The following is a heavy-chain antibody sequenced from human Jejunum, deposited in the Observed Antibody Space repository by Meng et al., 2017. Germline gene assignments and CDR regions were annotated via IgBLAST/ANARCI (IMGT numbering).Heavy chain of an antibody. CDR3: ARIEARSGIYSYSYYGMDV. D-gene: IGHD1-26*01. Sequence: SGPTLVKPTQTLTLTCTFSGFSLTTSGMCVPWIRQPPGKALEWLALINWDDDKYYSTSLKTRLTVSKDTSKNQVVLTMTNMNPVDTGTYYCARIEARSGIYSYSYYGMDVWGQGTTVTVSS. V-gene: IGHV2-70*01. J-gene: IGHJ6*02. CDR1: GFSLTTSGMC. CDR2: INWDDDK.